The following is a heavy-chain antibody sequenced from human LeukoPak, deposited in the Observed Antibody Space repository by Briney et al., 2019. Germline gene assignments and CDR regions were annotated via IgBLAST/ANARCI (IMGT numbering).Heavy chain of an antibody. CDR1: GFIFSDHY. D-gene: IGHD2-2*01. J-gene: IGHJ3*02. CDR2: SRNKANSYTT. CDR3: ARGGGYCKSISCPTGDDAFDI. V-gene: IGHV3-72*01. Sequence: PGGSLRLSCAASGFIFSDHYIDWVRQAPGEGLEWVGRSRNKANSYTTEYAASVKGRFTISRDDSKNSLYLQMNSLRAEDTAVYYCARGGGYCKSISCPTGDDAFDIWGQGTMVTVSS.